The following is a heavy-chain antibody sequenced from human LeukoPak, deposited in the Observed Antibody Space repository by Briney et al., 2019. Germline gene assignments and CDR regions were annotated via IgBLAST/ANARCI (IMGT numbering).Heavy chain of an antibody. Sequence: PGGSLRLSCAASGFTFDDYAMHWVRQAPGKGLEWVSGISWNSGSIGYADSVKGRFTISRDNAKNSLYLQMNSLRAEDTALYYCARAETYYYHGMDVWGQGTTVTVSS. J-gene: IGHJ6*02. V-gene: IGHV3-9*01. D-gene: IGHD6-19*01. CDR1: GFTFDDYA. CDR3: ARAETYYYHGMDV. CDR2: ISWNSGSI.